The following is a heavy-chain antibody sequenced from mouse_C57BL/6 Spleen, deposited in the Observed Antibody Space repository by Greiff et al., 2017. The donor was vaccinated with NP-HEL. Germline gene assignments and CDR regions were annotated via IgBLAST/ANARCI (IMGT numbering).Heavy chain of an antibody. CDR1: GYSFTDYN. CDR2: INPNYGTT. Sequence: VQLKESGPELVKPGASVKISCKASGYSFTDYNMNWVKQSNGKSLEWIGVINPNYGTTSYNQKFKGKATLTVDQSSSTAYMQLNSLTSEDSAVYYCARGRITTVVATDYFDYWGQGTTLTVSS. D-gene: IGHD1-1*01. CDR3: ARGRITTVVATDYFDY. V-gene: IGHV1-39*01. J-gene: IGHJ2*01.